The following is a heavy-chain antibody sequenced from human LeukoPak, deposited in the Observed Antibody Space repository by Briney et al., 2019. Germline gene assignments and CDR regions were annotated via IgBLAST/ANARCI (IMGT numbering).Heavy chain of an antibody. V-gene: IGHV1-69*13. D-gene: IGHD6-13*01. CDR2: IIPIFGTA. J-gene: IGHJ6*02. CDR1: GGTFSSYA. Sequence: ASVKVSCKASGGTFSSYAISWVRQAPGQGLEWMGGIIPIFGTANYAQKFQGRVTITADESTSTAYMELSSLRSEDTAVYYCARDPGGLAAAGFPSAHEMDVWGQGTTVTVSS. CDR3: ARDPGGLAAAGFPSAHEMDV.